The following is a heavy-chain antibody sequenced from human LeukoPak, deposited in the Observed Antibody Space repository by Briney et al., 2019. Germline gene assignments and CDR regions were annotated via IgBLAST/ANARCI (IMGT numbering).Heavy chain of an antibody. CDR3: ARDQSVDTAMVTEDY. CDR1: EYTFTGYY. D-gene: IGHD5-18*01. J-gene: IGHJ4*02. V-gene: IGHV1-2*02. CDR2: ISPNSGGT. Sequence: ASVKVSCKTSEYTFTGYYMHWVRQAPGQGLEWMGWISPNSGGTNYAQKFQGRVTMTSDTSISTAYMELSRLRSDDTAVYYCARDQSVDTAMVTEDYGGKGTLATVSP.